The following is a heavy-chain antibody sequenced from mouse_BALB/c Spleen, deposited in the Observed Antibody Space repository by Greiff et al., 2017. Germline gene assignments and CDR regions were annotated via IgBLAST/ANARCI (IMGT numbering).Heavy chain of an antibody. V-gene: IGHV3-2*02. J-gene: IGHJ4*01. Sequence: ESGPGLVKPSQSLSLTCTVTGYSITSDYAWNWIRQFPGNKLEWMGYISYSGSTSYNPSLKSRISITRDTSKNQFFLQLNSVTTEDTATYYCARGHYYGSSSYAMDYWGQGTSVTVSS. CDR1: GYSITSDYA. CDR3: ARGHYYGSSSYAMDY. D-gene: IGHD1-1*01. CDR2: ISYSGST.